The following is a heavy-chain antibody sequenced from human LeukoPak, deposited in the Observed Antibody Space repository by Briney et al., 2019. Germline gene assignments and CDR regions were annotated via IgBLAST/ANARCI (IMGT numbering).Heavy chain of an antibody. Sequence: GESLKISCKGSGYSFTSYCIGWVGQLPGKGLEWMGIIYPGDSDTRYSPYFQSQVIISADKSISTAYLQWSSMKASDTAMYYCARGGILRYFDWLLSYWGQGTLVTVSS. CDR1: GYSFTSYC. V-gene: IGHV5-51*01. CDR3: ARGGILRYFDWLLSY. CDR2: IYPGDSDT. D-gene: IGHD3-9*01. J-gene: IGHJ4*02.